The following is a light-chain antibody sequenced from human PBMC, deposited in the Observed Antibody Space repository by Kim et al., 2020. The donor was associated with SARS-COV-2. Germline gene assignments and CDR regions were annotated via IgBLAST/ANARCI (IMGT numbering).Light chain of an antibody. J-gene: IGKJ1*01. Sequence: ASVGDRVSITCRSSQGIIHFLARYQQKPGKVPKVLIYAASVLQSGVPSRFSGSGSGTDFTLTIKSLQPEDVATYYCQRYKSAPWTFGQGTKVEIK. CDR1: QGIIHF. CDR3: QRYKSAPWT. V-gene: IGKV1-27*01. CDR2: AAS.